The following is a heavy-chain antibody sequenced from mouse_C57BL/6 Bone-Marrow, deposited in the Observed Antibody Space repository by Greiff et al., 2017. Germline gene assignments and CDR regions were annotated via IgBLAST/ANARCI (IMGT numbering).Heavy chain of an antibody. Sequence: EVKLVESGGGLVKPGGSLKLSCAASGFTFSSYAMSWVRQTPEKRLEWVATISDGGSYTYYPDNVKGRFTISRDNAKNNLYLQMSHLKSEDTAMYYCAPKLYDYDEFAYWGQGTLVTVSA. J-gene: IGHJ3*01. CDR3: APKLYDYDEFAY. D-gene: IGHD2-4*01. CDR1: GFTFSSYA. CDR2: ISDGGSYT. V-gene: IGHV5-4*03.